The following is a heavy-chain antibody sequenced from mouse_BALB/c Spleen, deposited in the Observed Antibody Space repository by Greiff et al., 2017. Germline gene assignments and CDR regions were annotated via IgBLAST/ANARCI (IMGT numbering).Heavy chain of an antibody. CDR1: GFTFTDYY. CDR3: ARDAAYDGYPAWFAY. V-gene: IGHV7-3*02. CDR2: IRNKANGYTT. J-gene: IGHJ3*01. Sequence: EVHLVESGGGLVQPGGSLRLSCATSGFTFTDYYMSWVRQPPGKALEWLGFIRNKANGYTTEYSASVKGRFTISRDNSQSILYLQMNTLRAEDSATYYCARDAAYDGYPAWFAYWGQGTLVTVAA. D-gene: IGHD2-3*01.